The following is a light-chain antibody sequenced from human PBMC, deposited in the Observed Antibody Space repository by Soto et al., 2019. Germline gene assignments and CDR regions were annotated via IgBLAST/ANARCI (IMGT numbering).Light chain of an antibody. J-gene: IGKJ4*01. CDR2: ATS. V-gene: IGKV1-27*01. CDR1: QDISNS. CDR3: QNYNSAPLT. Sequence: DIQMTQSPSSLSASVGDRVTITCRASQDISNSLAWYQQKPGKVPKVLIYATSILQSGVPARFSGRGSGTDFTLTISILQPEDVATYYCQNYNSAPLTFGGGTKVEI.